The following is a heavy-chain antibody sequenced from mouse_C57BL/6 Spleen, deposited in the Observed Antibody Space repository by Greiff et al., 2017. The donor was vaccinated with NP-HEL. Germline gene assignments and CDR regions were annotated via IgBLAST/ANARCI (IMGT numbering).Heavy chain of an antibody. CDR1: GYTFTSYW. CDR2: IHPNSGST. Sequence: VQLQQSGAELVKPGASVKLSCKASGYTFTSYWMHWVKQRPGQGLEWIGMIHPNSGSTNYNEKFKSKATLTVDKSSSTAYMQLSSLTSEDSAVYYCAESSGTPFAYWGQGTLVTVSA. CDR3: AESSGTPFAY. D-gene: IGHD4-1*01. J-gene: IGHJ3*01. V-gene: IGHV1-64*01.